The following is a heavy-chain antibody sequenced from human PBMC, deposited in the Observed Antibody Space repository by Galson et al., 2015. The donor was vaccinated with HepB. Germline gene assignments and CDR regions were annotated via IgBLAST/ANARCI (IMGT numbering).Heavy chain of an antibody. CDR2: ISWDGGST. CDR1: GFTFDDYA. CDR3: AKALLRYSLYGMDV. V-gene: IGHV3-43D*03. Sequence: SLRLSCAASGFTFDDYAMHWVRQAPGKGLEWVSLISWDGGSTYYADSVKGRFTISRDNSKNSLYLQMNSLRAEDTALYYCAKALLRYSLYGMDVWGQGTTVTVSS. D-gene: IGHD3-9*01. J-gene: IGHJ6*02.